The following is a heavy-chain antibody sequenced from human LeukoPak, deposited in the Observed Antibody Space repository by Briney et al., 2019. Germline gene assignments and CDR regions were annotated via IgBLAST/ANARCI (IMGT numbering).Heavy chain of an antibody. CDR1: GFPFSIYG. V-gene: IGHV3-23*01. CDR3: AKDGAWLRFDD. CDR2: ISPGGGPT. D-gene: IGHD5-12*01. J-gene: IGHJ4*02. Sequence: GGTLRLSCAGSGFPFSIYGMNWVRQAPGKGLEWVSGISPGGGPTYYADSVKGRFTISRDDSQNTLYLQMNNLRAEDTAVYYCAKDGAWLRFDDWGQGILVTVSS.